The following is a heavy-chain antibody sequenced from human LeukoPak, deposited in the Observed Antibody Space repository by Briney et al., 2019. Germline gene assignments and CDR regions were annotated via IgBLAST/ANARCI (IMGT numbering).Heavy chain of an antibody. CDR3: ARLVGFDIVVVPAAMCYRFDP. J-gene: IGHJ5*02. Sequence: SETLSLTCTVSGGSISSSSYYWGWIRQPPGKGLEWIGSIYHSGSTYYNPSLKSRVTISVDTSKNQFSLKLSSVTAADTAVYYCARLVGFDIVVVPAAMCYRFDPWGQGTLVTVSS. D-gene: IGHD2-2*01. V-gene: IGHV4-39*07. CDR2: IYHSGST. CDR1: GGSISSSSYY.